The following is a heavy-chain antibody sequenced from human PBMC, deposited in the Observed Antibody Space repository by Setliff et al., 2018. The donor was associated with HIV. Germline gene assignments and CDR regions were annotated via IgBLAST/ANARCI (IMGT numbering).Heavy chain of an antibody. V-gene: IGHV4-59*01. CDR1: GGSISGYY. D-gene: IGHD1-1*01. CDR3: ARFQAWQLGRRGGYYYYRGV. Sequence: SETLSLTCTVSGGSISGYYWSWVRQPPEKRLELIGFIHYSGSSDYNPSLKSRITISVDMSRNQFYLVLSSVTAADSAVYYCARFQAWQLGRRGGYYYYRGVWGKGTTVTVS. CDR2: IHYSGSS. J-gene: IGHJ6*03.